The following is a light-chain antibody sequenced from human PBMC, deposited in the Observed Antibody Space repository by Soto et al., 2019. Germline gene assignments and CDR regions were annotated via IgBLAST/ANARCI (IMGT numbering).Light chain of an antibody. J-gene: IGKJ1*01. Sequence: DIQMTQSPSTLSASVGDRVTITCRASQSISSWLAWYQQKPGKAPKLLIYKASSLKSGVPSRFSGSRSGTEFTLTISSLQPDDFATYYCQQYNSYSWTFGQGTKVDIK. V-gene: IGKV1-5*03. CDR2: KAS. CDR1: QSISSW. CDR3: QQYNSYSWT.